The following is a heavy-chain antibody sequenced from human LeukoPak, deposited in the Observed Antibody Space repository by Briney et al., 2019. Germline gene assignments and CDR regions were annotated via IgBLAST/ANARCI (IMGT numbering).Heavy chain of an antibody. J-gene: IGHJ5*02. D-gene: IGHD3-10*01. V-gene: IGHV1-2*02. CDR3: ARDRVTMVRGVIITSHWFDP. Sequence: ASVKVSCKASGYTFTGYYMHWVRQAPGQGLGWMGWINPNSGGTNYAQKFQGRVTMTRDTSISTAYMELSRLRSDDTAVYYCARDRVTMVRGVIITSHWFDPWGQGTLVTVSS. CDR1: GYTFTGYY. CDR2: INPNSGGT.